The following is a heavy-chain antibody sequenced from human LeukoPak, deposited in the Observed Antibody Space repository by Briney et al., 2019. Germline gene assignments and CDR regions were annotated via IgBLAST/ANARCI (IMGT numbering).Heavy chain of an antibody. CDR1: GGSISSSRDY. CDR3: ARVGYDIVVVPAAILYYYYYYMDV. J-gene: IGHJ6*03. D-gene: IGHD2-2*01. V-gene: IGHV4-30-4*08. Sequence: SETLSLTCTVSGGSISSSRDYWGWIRQPPGKGLEWIGYIYYSGSTYYNPSLKSRVTISVDTSKNQFSLKLSSVTAADTAVYYCARVGYDIVVVPAAILYYYYYYMDVWGKGTTVTVSS. CDR2: IYYSGST.